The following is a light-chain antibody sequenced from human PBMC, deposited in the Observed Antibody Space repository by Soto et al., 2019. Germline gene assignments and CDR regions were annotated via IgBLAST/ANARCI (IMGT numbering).Light chain of an antibody. J-gene: IGLJ3*02. CDR2: EVN. Sequence: QSALTQPPSASGSPGQSVAISCTGTSSDVGGYNYVSWYQQHPGKAPKLMIYEVNKRPSGVPDRFSGSKSGNTASLTISGLRAEDEADYHCSSFTSSSTWVFGGGTKLTVL. CDR3: SSFTSSSTWV. V-gene: IGLV2-8*01. CDR1: SSDVGGYNY.